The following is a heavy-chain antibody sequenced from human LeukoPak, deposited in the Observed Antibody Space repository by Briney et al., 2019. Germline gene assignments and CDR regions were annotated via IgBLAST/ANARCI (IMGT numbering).Heavy chain of an antibody. D-gene: IGHD2-15*01. CDR1: GGSISSYY. V-gene: IGHV4-59*08. CDR3: ARRTRIGGKWWDAFDI. CDR2: IYYSGST. J-gene: IGHJ3*02. Sequence: PSETLSLTCTVSGGSISSYYWSWIRQPPGKGLEWIGYIYYSGSTNYNPSLKSRVTISVDTSKNQFSLKLSSVTAADTAVYHCARRTRIGGKWWDAFDIRGQGTMVTVSS.